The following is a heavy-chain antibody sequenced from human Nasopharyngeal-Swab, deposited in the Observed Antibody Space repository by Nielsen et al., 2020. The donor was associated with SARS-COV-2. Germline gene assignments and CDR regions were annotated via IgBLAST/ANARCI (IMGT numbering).Heavy chain of an antibody. Sequence: ASVKVSCKTSGYTFSDYFLHWVREAPGQGLEWMGRLNPNTGVANYTQKFQGRVTMTRDTSLNTGYMELSSLRSDDTAVYYCARKKQLVRPFDYWGQGTLVTVS. CDR3: ARKKQLVRPFDY. CDR2: LNPNTGVA. D-gene: IGHD6-13*01. CDR1: GYTFSDYF. V-gene: IGHV1-2*06. J-gene: IGHJ4*02.